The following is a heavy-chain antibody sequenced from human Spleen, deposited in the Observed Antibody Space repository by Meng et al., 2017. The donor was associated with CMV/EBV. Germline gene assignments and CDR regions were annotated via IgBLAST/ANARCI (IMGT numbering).Heavy chain of an antibody. CDR2: ISVYNGNT. CDR3: ASADGYNYPLDS. Sequence: ASVKVSCKASGYSFTSYGISWVRQAPGQGLEWMGWISVYNGNTNYAQNLQGRVTMTTDTSTNTAYLELRSLRSDDTAVYYCASADGYNYPLDSWGQGTLVTVSS. V-gene: IGHV1-18*01. J-gene: IGHJ4*02. CDR1: GYSFTSYG. D-gene: IGHD5-24*01.